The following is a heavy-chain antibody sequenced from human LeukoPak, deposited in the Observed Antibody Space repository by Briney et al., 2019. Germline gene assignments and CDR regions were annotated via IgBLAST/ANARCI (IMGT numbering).Heavy chain of an antibody. CDR1: GFTFSSYS. J-gene: IGHJ3*02. D-gene: IGHD2-2*01. CDR2: ISSSSSYI. V-gene: IGHV3-21*04. CDR3: AKPPPYCSSTSCYCAFDI. Sequence: GGSLGLSCAASGFTFSSYSMNWVRQAPGKGLEWVSSISSSSSYIYYADSVKGRFTISRDNAKNSLYLQMNSLRAEDTAVYYCAKPPPYCSSTSCYCAFDIWGQGTMVTVSS.